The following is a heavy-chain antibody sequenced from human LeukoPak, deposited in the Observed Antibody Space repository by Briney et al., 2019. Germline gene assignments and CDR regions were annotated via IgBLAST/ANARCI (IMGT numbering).Heavy chain of an antibody. CDR2: IIPILGIA. CDR3: AREYYDSSGYPPVPLFDY. D-gene: IGHD3-22*01. V-gene: IGHV1-69*04. Sequence: GASVKVSCKASGGTFSSYAISWVRQAPGQGLEWMGRIIPILGIANYAQKFQGRVTITADKSTSTAYMELSSLRSEDTAVYYCAREYYDSSGYPPVPLFDYWGQGTLVTVSS. CDR1: GGTFSSYA. J-gene: IGHJ4*02.